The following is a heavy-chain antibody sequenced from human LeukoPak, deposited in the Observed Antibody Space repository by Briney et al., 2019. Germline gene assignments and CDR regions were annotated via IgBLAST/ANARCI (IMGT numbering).Heavy chain of an antibody. Sequence: GGSLRLSCAASGFTFSSDWMSWVRQAPGKGLEWVANIKQDGSEKYYVDSVKGRFTISRDNAKSSLYLQMNSLRAEDTAVYYCARDKYYYDSSGYYGTNGGFDYWGQGTLVTVSS. J-gene: IGHJ4*02. CDR1: GFTFSSDW. D-gene: IGHD3-22*01. V-gene: IGHV3-7*01. CDR3: ARDKYYYDSSGYYGTNGGFDY. CDR2: IKQDGSEK.